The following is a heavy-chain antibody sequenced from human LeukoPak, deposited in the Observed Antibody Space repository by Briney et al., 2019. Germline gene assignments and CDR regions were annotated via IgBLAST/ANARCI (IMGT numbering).Heavy chain of an antibody. D-gene: IGHD6-19*01. CDR2: ISAYNGNT. Sequence: AASVKVSCKASGYTFTSYGISWVRQAPGQGLEWMGWISAYNGNTNYAQKLQGRVTMTTDTSTSTAYMELRSLRSDDTAVYYCARARRIAVAGDAFDIWGQGTMVTVSS. J-gene: IGHJ3*02. CDR1: GYTFTSYG. CDR3: ARARRIAVAGDAFDI. V-gene: IGHV1-18*01.